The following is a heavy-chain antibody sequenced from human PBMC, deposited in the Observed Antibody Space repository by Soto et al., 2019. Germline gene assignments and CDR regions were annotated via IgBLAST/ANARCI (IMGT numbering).Heavy chain of an antibody. Sequence: ASVKVSCKASGYTFTSHNISWVRQAPGQGLEWMGWISPYSGNTDYAQNLQGRVTKTTDTLTSTAYMELRSLRSDDAAVYYCARDKQERLFYYYYGLDVWGQGTTVTVS. J-gene: IGHJ6*02. V-gene: IGHV1-18*04. CDR2: ISPYSGNT. D-gene: IGHD1-1*01. CDR1: GYTFTSHN. CDR3: ARDKQERLFYYYYGLDV.